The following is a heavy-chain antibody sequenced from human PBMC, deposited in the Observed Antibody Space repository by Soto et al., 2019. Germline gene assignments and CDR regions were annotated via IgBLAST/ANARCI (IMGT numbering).Heavy chain of an antibody. V-gene: IGHV1-18*01. D-gene: IGHD6-13*01. CDR2: ISAYNGAT. CDR3: ARASNASNWDY. Sequence: GASVKVSCKTSGFTFTHYGIRWVRQAPGQGLEWMGWISAYNGATNYAQKFRDRLTMTTDASTSTAYMELRSLRSDDTAVYFCARASNASNWDYWGQGTRSTVSS. J-gene: IGHJ4*02. CDR1: GFTFTHYG.